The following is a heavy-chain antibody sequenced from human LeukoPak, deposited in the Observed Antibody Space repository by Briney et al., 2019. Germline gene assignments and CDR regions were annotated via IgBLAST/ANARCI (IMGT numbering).Heavy chain of an antibody. V-gene: IGHV4-31*03. CDR1: GGSISSGGYY. J-gene: IGHJ4*02. D-gene: IGHD5-18*01. Sequence: SETLSLTCTVSGGSISSGGYYWSWIRQHPGKGLEWIGYIHYSGSTYYNASLKSRLTISVDTSKNQFSLNLSSVTAVDTAVYYCARTSKGGYSYGYADYWGQGTLVTVSS. CDR2: IHYSGST. CDR3: ARTSKGGYSYGYADY.